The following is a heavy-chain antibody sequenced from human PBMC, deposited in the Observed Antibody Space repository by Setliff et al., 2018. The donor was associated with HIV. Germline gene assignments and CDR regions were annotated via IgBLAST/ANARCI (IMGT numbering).Heavy chain of an antibody. V-gene: IGHV3-21*01. Sequence: GGSLRLSCAASGFTFSSYSMNWVRQAPGKGLEWVSSISSSSSYIYYADSVKGRFTISRDNAKISLFLQMNSLRAEDTAVYYCARDHCSSSGCYEYSYYGMDVWGQGTTVTVSS. D-gene: IGHD2-2*01. J-gene: IGHJ6*02. CDR1: GFTFSSYS. CDR2: ISSSSSYI. CDR3: ARDHCSSSGCYEYSYYGMDV.